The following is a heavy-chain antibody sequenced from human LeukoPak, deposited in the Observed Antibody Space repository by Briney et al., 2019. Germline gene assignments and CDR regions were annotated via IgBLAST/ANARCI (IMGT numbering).Heavy chain of an antibody. CDR3: ARGNIQLWSRNTHYFDY. CDR2: ISSSSSYI. V-gene: IGHV3-21*01. J-gene: IGHJ4*02. CDR1: GFTFSSYS. D-gene: IGHD5-18*01. Sequence: GGSLRLSCAASGFTFSSYSMNWVRQAPGKGLEWVSSISSSSSYIYYADSVKGRFTISRDNAKNSLYLQMNSLRAEDTAVYYCARGNIQLWSRNTHYFDYWGQGTLVTVSS.